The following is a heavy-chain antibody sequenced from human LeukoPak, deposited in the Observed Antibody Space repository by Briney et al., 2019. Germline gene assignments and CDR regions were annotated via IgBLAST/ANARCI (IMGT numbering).Heavy chain of an antibody. CDR3: ARQTGSGLFILP. CDR2: IYYTGNT. Sequence: KPGGSLRLSCAASGFTFSSYSMNWVRQPPGMGLEWIGSIYYTGNTYYNASLKSQVSISIDTSKNQFSLKLTSVTAADTAVYYCARQTGSGLFILPGGQGTLVTVSS. D-gene: IGHD3/OR15-3a*01. V-gene: IGHV4-39*01. CDR1: GFTFSSYSMN. J-gene: IGHJ4*02.